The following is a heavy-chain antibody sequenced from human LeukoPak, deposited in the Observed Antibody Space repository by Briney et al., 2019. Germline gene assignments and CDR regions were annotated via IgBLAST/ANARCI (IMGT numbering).Heavy chain of an antibody. CDR3: ARGEAYYDFWSGYYLFDY. CDR1: GFTFSNYN. CDR2: ISRSSSTI. V-gene: IGHV3-48*02. D-gene: IGHD3-3*01. J-gene: IGHJ4*02. Sequence: GGSLRLSCAASGFTFSNYNMNWVRQAPGKGLEWVSYISRSSSTIYYAGSVKGRFTISRDSAKNSLYLQMNSLRDEDTAVYYCARGEAYYDFWSGYYLFDYWGQGTLVTVSS.